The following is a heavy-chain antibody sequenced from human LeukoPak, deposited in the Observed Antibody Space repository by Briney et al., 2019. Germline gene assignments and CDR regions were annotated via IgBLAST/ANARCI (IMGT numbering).Heavy chain of an antibody. CDR3: ARVARDSSGYYYDY. CDR1: GFTFSSYA. Sequence: GGSLRLSCAASGFTFSSYAMHWVRQAPGKGLEYVSAISSNGGSTYYANSVKGRFTISRDDSKNTLYLQMGSLRVEDMAVYYCARVARDSSGYYYDYWGQGTLVTVSS. V-gene: IGHV3-64*01. CDR2: ISSNGGST. J-gene: IGHJ4*02. D-gene: IGHD3-22*01.